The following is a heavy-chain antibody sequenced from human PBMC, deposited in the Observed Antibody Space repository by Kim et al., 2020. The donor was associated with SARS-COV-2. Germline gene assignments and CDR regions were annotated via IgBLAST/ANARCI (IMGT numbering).Heavy chain of an antibody. CDR1: GDSVSSTHAT. D-gene: IGHD2-15*01. CDR2: TYYRSKWSS. Sequence: SQTLSLTCAVFGDSVSSTHATWNWVRQSPSRGLEWLGLTYYRSKWSSEYAPSVRSRVVITADTSKNQFSLQLTSLTLEDTAVYFCARQTSGALDYWGQGSLVTVS. V-gene: IGHV6-1*01. J-gene: IGHJ4*02. CDR3: ARQTSGALDY.